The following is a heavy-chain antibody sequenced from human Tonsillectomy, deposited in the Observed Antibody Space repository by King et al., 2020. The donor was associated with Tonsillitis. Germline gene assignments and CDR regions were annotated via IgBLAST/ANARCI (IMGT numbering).Heavy chain of an antibody. CDR3: ARAGFSRTWYVAYFDF. CDR2: ILHDGSSK. V-gene: IGHV3-30-3*01. J-gene: IGHJ4*02. CDR1: GFTFSTSA. Sequence: VQLVESGGGVVQPGTSLRLSCAASGFTFSTSAMHWVRQAPGKGLEWVAVILHDGSSKYYADSVKGRFTISKDNSKNTLYLQMSSLRVEDTAVYYCARAGFSRTWYVAYFDFWGQGTLVTVSS. D-gene: IGHD6-13*01.